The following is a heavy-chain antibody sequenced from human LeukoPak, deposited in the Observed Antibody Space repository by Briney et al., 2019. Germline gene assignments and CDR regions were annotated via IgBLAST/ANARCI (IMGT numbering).Heavy chain of an antibody. CDR3: AKDVGSGDSSSYYYFDY. J-gene: IGHJ4*02. CDR1: GFTFDDYA. Sequence: GGSLRLSCAASGFTFDDYAMHWVRQAPGKGLEWVSGISWNSGSIGYADSVKGRFTISRDNAKNFLYLQMNSLRAEDTALYYCAKDVGSGDSSSYYYFDYWGQGTLVTVSS. V-gene: IGHV3-9*01. CDR2: ISWNSGSI. D-gene: IGHD6-13*01.